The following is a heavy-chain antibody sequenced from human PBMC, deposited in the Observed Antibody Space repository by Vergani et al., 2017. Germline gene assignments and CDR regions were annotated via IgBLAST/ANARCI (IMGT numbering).Heavy chain of an antibody. Sequence: QVQLVQSGAEVKKPGPSVKVSRKASGYTFTSYGISWVRQAPXQGLEWMGWVSAYNGNTNYAQKLQGRVTMTTDTATSTAYMELRSLRSDDTAVYYCARDALRDQTRILWVDYDYYGMDVWGEGTTVTVSS. CDR2: VSAYNGNT. CDR3: ARDALRDQTRILWVDYDYYGMDV. J-gene: IGHJ6*01. CDR1: GYTFTSYG. V-gene: IGHV1-18*04. D-gene: IGHD2-21*01.